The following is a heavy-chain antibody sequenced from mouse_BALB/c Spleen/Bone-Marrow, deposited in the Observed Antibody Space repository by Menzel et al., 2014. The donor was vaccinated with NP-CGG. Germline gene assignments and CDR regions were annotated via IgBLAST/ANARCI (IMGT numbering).Heavy chain of an antibody. Sequence: VQLVESGPGLVAPSQSLSITCTVSGFSLXGYGVSWVRQPPGEGLEWLGMIWGDGSTDYNSALKSRLSINKDNSKSQVFLKMNSLQTDDTARYYCARDSFLITRALDYWGQGTSVTVSS. CDR3: ARDSFLITRALDY. D-gene: IGHD2-4*01. V-gene: IGHV2-6-7*01. CDR1: GFSLXGYG. J-gene: IGHJ4*01. CDR2: IWGDGST.